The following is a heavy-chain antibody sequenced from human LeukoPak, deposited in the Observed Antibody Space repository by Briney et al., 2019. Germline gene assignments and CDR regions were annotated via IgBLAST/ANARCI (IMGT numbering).Heavy chain of an antibody. D-gene: IGHD2-2*01. J-gene: IGHJ4*02. CDR3: ARVRVRGVPAAIAY. Sequence: GASVKVSCKASGYTFTGYYMHWVRQAPGQGLEWMGWINPNSGGTNYAQKFQGRVTMTRDTSISTAYMELSRLRSDDTAVYYCARVRVRGVPAAIAYWGQGTLVTVSS. V-gene: IGHV1-2*02. CDR2: INPNSGGT. CDR1: GYTFTGYY.